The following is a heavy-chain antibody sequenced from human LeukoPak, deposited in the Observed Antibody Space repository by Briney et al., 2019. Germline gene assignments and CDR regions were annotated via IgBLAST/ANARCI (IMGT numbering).Heavy chain of an antibody. Sequence: GRSLRLSCAASGFTFSSYGMHWVRQAPGKGLEWVAVISYDGSNKYYADSVKGRFTISRDNSKNTLYLQMNSLRAEDTAVYYCAKDYYDSSGYSRYYFDYWGQGTLDTVSS. V-gene: IGHV3-30*18. J-gene: IGHJ4*02. CDR2: ISYDGSNK. CDR1: GFTFSSYG. CDR3: AKDYYDSSGYSRYYFDY. D-gene: IGHD3-22*01.